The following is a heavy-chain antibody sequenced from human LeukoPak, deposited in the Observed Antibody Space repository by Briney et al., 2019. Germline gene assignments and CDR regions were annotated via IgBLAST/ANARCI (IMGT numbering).Heavy chain of an antibody. CDR2: MPYDGSDK. CDR1: GFIFNNYG. J-gene: IGHJ4*02. Sequence: GGSLRLSCATTGFIFNNYGMQWVRQAPGKGLEWVALMPYDGSDKYYADSVKGRFTISRDNSKNTLYLQMNSLRVEDTAIYYCARDLKMKYCDFWGQGTLVTVSS. D-gene: IGHD5-24*01. CDR3: ARDLKMKYCDF. V-gene: IGHV3-33*05.